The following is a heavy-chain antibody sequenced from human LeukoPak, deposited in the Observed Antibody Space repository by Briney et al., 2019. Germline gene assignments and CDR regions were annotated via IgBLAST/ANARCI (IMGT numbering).Heavy chain of an antibody. CDR1: GGSFSGYY. CDR3: ARGATFLR. CDR2: INHSGST. J-gene: IGHJ4*02. V-gene: IGHV4-34*01. D-gene: IGHD2/OR15-2a*01. Sequence: PSETLSLTCAVYGGSFSGYYWSWIRQPPGKGLEWIGGINHSGSTNYNPSLKSRVTISVDTSKNQFSLKLSSVTAADTAVYYCARGATFLRWGQGTLVTVSS.